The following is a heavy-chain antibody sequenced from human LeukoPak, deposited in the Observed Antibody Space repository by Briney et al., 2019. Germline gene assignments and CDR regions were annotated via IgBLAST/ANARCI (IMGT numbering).Heavy chain of an antibody. CDR1: GFTFSSYA. CDR3: AKEAYYGSGRYYFDY. J-gene: IGHJ4*02. CDR2: ISGSGGST. V-gene: IGHV3-23*01. D-gene: IGHD3-10*01. Sequence: PGEPLRLSCAASGFTFSSYAVSWVRQAPGKGLEWVSAISGSGGSTYYADSVKGRFTISRDNSKNTLYLQVNSLRAEDTAVYYCAKEAYYGSGRYYFDYWGQGTLVTVSS.